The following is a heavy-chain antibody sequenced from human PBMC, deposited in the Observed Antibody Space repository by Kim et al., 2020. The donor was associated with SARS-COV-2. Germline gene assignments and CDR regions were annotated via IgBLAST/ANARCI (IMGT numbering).Heavy chain of an antibody. CDR3: ARGGTMIVVVSYPPHQRPLSAFDI. CDR1: GFTFSSYE. D-gene: IGHD3-22*01. J-gene: IGHJ3*02. V-gene: IGHV3-48*03. Sequence: GGSLRLSCAASGFTFSSYEMNWVRQAPGKGLEWVSYISSSGSTIYYADSVKGRFTISRDNAKNSLYLQMNSLRAEDTAVYYCARGGTMIVVVSYPPHQRPLSAFDIWGQGTMVTVSS. CDR2: ISSSGSTI.